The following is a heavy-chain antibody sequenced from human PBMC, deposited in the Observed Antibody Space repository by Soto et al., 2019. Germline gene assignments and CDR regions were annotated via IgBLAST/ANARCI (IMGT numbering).Heavy chain of an antibody. J-gene: IGHJ5*02. CDR1: GGTFSSYA. Sequence: SVKVSCKAPGGTFSSYAISWVRQAPGQGLEWMGGIIPIFGTANYAQKFQGRVTITADESTSTAYMELSSLRSEDTAVYYCARTVVPAAIPGYNWFDPWGQGTLVTVSS. V-gene: IGHV1-69*13. CDR3: ARTVVPAAIPGYNWFDP. D-gene: IGHD2-2*02. CDR2: IIPIFGTA.